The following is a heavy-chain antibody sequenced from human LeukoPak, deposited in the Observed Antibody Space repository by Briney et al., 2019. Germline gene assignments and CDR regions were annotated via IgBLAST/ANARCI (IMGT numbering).Heavy chain of an antibody. CDR2: IYYSGST. D-gene: IGHD3-22*01. CDR1: GGSISSSSYY. Sequence: SETLSLTCTVSGGSISSSSYYWGWIRQPPGKGLEWIGSIYYSGSTYYNPSLKSRVTISVDTSKNQFSLKLSSVTAADTAVYYCASQPPRYYYDSSGLRLVPYFQHWGQGTLVTVSS. V-gene: IGHV4-39*01. J-gene: IGHJ1*01. CDR3: ASQPPRYYYDSSGLRLVPYFQH.